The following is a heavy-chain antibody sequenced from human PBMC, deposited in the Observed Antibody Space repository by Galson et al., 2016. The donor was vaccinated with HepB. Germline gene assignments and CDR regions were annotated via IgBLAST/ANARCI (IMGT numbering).Heavy chain of an antibody. Sequence: QSGAEVKKPGESLKISCKDSGNSFATNWIGWVRQMPGKGLEWMGIIYPGDSDARYSPSFQGQVTISADKSISTAYLQWSSLRASDTAMYFCARPRGYDHYLDYWVHGTRVTVSS. D-gene: IGHD5-12*01. CDR1: GNSFATNW. CDR2: IYPGDSDA. J-gene: IGHJ4*01. V-gene: IGHV5-51*01. CDR3: ARPRGYDHYLDY.